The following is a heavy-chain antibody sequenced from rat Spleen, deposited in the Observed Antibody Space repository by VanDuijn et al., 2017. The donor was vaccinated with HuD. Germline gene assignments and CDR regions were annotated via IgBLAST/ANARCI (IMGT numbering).Heavy chain of an antibody. Sequence: EVQLQESGPGLVKPSQSLSLTCSVTGYSITSGYGWNWIRKFPGNKLEWMGFINSAGNTNYNPPLKRQISITRDTSKNHFFLQLTSVTNNDRATYYCAVGSSPYYYVMDAWGQGASVTVSS. CDR3: AVGSSPYYYVMDA. D-gene: IGHD1-2*01. CDR1: GYSITSGYG. J-gene: IGHJ4*01. CDR2: INSAGNT. V-gene: IGHV3-3*01.